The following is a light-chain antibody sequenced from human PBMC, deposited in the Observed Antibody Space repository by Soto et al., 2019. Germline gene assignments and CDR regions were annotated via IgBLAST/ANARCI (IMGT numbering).Light chain of an antibody. Sequence: QSVLTQPASVSGSPGQSISISCTGTSSDVVTYNLVSWYQQHPGKAPTVLIYEGTKRPSGVSNRFSGSKSGNTASLTISGLQAEDEAVYYCCSFAGSSTYVFGTGTKLTVL. CDR3: CSFAGSSTYV. CDR2: EGT. V-gene: IGLV2-23*01. J-gene: IGLJ1*01. CDR1: SSDVVTYNL.